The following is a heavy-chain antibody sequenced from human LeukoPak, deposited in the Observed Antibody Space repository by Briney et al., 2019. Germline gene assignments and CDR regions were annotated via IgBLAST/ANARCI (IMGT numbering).Heavy chain of an antibody. CDR1: GYTFTSYD. J-gene: IGHJ4*02. CDR2: MNPNSGNT. CDR3: ARWAGYSSGWTRLGNDY. Sequence: ASVTVSCTASGYTFTSYDINWVRQATGQGLEWMGWMNPNSGNTGYAQKFQGRVTMTRNTSISTAYMELSSLRSEDTAVYYCARWAGYSSGWTRLGNDYWGQGTLVTVSS. V-gene: IGHV1-8*01. D-gene: IGHD6-19*01.